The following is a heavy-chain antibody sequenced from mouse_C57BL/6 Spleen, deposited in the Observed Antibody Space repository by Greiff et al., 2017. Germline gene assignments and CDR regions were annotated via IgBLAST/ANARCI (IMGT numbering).Heavy chain of an antibody. Sequence: VMLVESGPGLVQPSQSLSITCTVSGFSLTSYGVHWVRQSPGKGLEWLGVIWSGGSTDYNAAFISRLSISKDNSKSQVFFKMNSLQADDTAIYYCASLLSLFHWGQGTTLTVSS. D-gene: IGHD1-1*02. V-gene: IGHV2-2*01. CDR1: GFSLTSYG. CDR2: IWSGGST. CDR3: ASLLSLFH. J-gene: IGHJ2*01.